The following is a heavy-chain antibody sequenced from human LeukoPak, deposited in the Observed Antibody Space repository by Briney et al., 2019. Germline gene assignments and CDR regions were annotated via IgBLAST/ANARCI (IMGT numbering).Heavy chain of an antibody. J-gene: IGHJ6*03. CDR3: ARGPNYYGSGSYYPYYMDV. D-gene: IGHD3-10*01. CDR1: VYTFTSYD. Sequence: ASVKVSCKASVYTFTSYDINWVRQATGQGLEGMGWMNPNSGNTGYAQKLQGRVTMTRNTSISTAYMEVSSLRSEDTAVYYCARGPNYYGSGSYYPYYMDVWGKGTTVTVSS. CDR2: MNPNSGNT. V-gene: IGHV1-8*01.